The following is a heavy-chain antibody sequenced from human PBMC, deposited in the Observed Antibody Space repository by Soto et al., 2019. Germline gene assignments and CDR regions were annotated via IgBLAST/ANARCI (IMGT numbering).Heavy chain of an antibody. CDR2: IYSGGST. D-gene: IGHD3-3*01. CDR1: WFTVSSNY. V-gene: IGHV3-53*01. Sequence: VGSLRLSCAASWFTVSSNYMSWVRQAPGKGLEWVSVIYSGGSTYYADSVKGRFTISRDNSKNTLYLQMNSLRAEDTAVYYCARDRYYDFWSGYYKDPYYYGMDVWGQGTTVTVSS. J-gene: IGHJ6*02. CDR3: ARDRYYDFWSGYYKDPYYYGMDV.